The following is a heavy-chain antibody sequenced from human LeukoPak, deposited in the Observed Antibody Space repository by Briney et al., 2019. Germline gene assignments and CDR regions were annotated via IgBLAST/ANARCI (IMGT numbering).Heavy chain of an antibody. D-gene: IGHD4-17*01. CDR1: GGSFSGYY. J-gene: IGHJ6*02. V-gene: IGHV4-34*01. Sequence: SETLSLTCAVYGGSFSGYYWSWIRQPPGKGLEWIGEINHSGSTNYNPSLKSRVTISVDASKNQFSLKLSSVTAADTAVYYCWVTTIHSDYYYGMDVWGQGTTVTASS. CDR3: WVTTIHSDYYYGMDV. CDR2: INHSGST.